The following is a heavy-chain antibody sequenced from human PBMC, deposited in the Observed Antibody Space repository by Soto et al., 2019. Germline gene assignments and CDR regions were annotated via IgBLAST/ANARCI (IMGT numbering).Heavy chain of an antibody. D-gene: IGHD2-2*01. J-gene: IGHJ5*02. V-gene: IGHV5-51*01. CDR2: IYPGDSDT. CDR3: AILPQGYCSSTSCYENWFDP. Sequence: GSLKISCKGSGYSFTSYWIGWVRQMPGKGLEWMGIIYPGDSDTRYSPSFQGQVTISADKSISTAYLQWSSLKASDTAMYYCAILPQGYCSSTSCYENWFDPWGQGTLVTVSS. CDR1: GYSFTSYW.